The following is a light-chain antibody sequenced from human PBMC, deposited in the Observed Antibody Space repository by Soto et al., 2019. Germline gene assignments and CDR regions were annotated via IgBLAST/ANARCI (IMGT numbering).Light chain of an antibody. CDR3: SSYAGSSTLYV. CDR1: ASDVGVYNY. Sequence: QSVLTQPPSASGSLGQSVTISCTGTASDVGVYNYVSWYQQHPGKAPKLMIYEVTKRPSGVPDRFSGSKSGNTVSLTVSGLQAEDEADYYCSSYAGSSTLYVFGTGTKV. CDR2: EVT. V-gene: IGLV2-8*01. J-gene: IGLJ1*01.